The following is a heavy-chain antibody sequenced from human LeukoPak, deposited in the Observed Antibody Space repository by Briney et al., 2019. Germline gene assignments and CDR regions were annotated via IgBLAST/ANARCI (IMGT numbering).Heavy chain of an antibody. V-gene: IGHV3-33*01. D-gene: IGHD3-10*01. CDR3: AREIFGSGSYPDS. CDR1: GFAFNTYA. CDR2: IWHGGSHK. Sequence: PGRSLRLSCAASGFAFNTYAMHWVRQAPGQGLEWVALIWHGGSHKFYSNSVRGQFTISRDNSKNTVSLQMNNLRPEDTAVYYCAREIFGSGSYPDSWGQGTLVTVSS. J-gene: IGHJ4*02.